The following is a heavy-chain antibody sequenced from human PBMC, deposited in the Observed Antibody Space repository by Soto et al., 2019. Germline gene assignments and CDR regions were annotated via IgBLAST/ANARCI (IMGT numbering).Heavy chain of an antibody. J-gene: IGHJ4*02. CDR3: ARDGGRGGDLDY. D-gene: IGHD2-21*02. CDR2: IKRDGSSI. Sequence: EVQLVESGGGLVQPGGSLRLSCAASGFTFSNYWMDWVRQAPGKGLVWVSRIKRDGSSISYADSVKGRVTIARDNAKKTLYLQMNSLRAEDTAVYYCARDGGRGGDLDYWGQGTLVTVSS. CDR1: GFTFSNYW. V-gene: IGHV3-74*01.